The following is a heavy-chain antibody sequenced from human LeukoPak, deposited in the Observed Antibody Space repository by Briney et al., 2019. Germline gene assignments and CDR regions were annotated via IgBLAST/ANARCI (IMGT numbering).Heavy chain of an antibody. J-gene: IGHJ6*02. Sequence: GGSLRLSCAASGFTVSSNYMSWVRQAPGKGLEWVSVIYSGGSTYYADSVKGRFTISRHNSKNTLYLQMNSLRAEDTAVYCCARDQRPSNYYYYYGMDVWGQGTTVTVSS. CDR1: GFTVSSNY. CDR2: IYSGGST. CDR3: ARDQRPSNYYYYYGMDV. V-gene: IGHV3-53*04.